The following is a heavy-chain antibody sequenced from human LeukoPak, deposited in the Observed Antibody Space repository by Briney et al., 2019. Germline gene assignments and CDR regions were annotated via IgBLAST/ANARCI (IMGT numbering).Heavy chain of an antibody. CDR3: AKGDYGDYFQH. D-gene: IGHD4-17*01. CDR2: IGGSGGRT. Sequence: GGSLRLSCAASGFTFSSYAMSWVRQAPGKGLEWVSAIGGSGGRTYYADSVKGRFTISRDNSKNTLSLQMNSLRAEDTAVYYCAKGDYGDYFQHWGQGTLVTVSS. CDR1: GFTFSSYA. V-gene: IGHV3-23*01. J-gene: IGHJ1*01.